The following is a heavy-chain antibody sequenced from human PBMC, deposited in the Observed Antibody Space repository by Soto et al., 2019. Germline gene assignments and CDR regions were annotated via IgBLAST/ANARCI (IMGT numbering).Heavy chain of an antibody. CDR1: GFTVSSNY. J-gene: IGHJ3*02. Sequence: EVQLVESGGGLVQPGGSLRLSCAASGFTVSSNYMSWVRQAPGKGLEWVSVIYSGGSTYYADSVKGGFTISRDNSKNTLYLQRISLRAEDTAVYYCAGALLPHDAFDIWGQGTMVTVSS. CDR2: IYSGGST. CDR3: AGALLPHDAFDI. V-gene: IGHV3-66*01.